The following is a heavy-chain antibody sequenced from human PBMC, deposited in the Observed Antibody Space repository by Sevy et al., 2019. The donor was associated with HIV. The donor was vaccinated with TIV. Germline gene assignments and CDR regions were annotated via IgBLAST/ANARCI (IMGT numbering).Heavy chain of an antibody. D-gene: IGHD1-1*01. CDR3: ARDTNYFYVDV. Sequence: GGSLRLSCVVSGFSFSNYWMTWVRQAPGKGLEWVANINPDGSVKSYVDSVKGRFTISRDNAKNSLSLQMNSLSAEDTAVYYCARDTNYFYVDVWGKGTTVTVSS. J-gene: IGHJ6*03. CDR1: GFSFSNYW. CDR2: INPDGSVK. V-gene: IGHV3-7*01.